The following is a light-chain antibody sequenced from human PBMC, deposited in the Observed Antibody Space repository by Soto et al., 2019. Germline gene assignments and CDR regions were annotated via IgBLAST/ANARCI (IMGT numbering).Light chain of an antibody. Sequence: EIVLTQSPATLSLSPGERATLSCRASESVRNNYLAWYQQKAGQAPRLVIYGASSRATGIPDRFSASGSGTDFTLTISRLEPEDLAVYFCQHYSRAPLTFGQGTKVDIK. V-gene: IGKV3-20*01. CDR1: ESVRNNY. CDR2: GAS. CDR3: QHYSRAPLT. J-gene: IGKJ1*01.